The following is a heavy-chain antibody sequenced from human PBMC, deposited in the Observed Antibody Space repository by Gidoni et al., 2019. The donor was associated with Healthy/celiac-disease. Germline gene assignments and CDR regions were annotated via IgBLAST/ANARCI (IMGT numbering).Heavy chain of an antibody. CDR1: GYTFTSYY. J-gene: IGHJ4*02. V-gene: IGHV1-46*01. CDR3: AREYREEATYFDY. D-gene: IGHD5-12*01. CDR2: INPSGGRT. Sequence: QVQLLQSGAEVKKPAASVNVSCTASGYTFTSYYMHWVRQAPGQGLEWMGIINPSGGRTSYEQKFQGRVTMTRETSTSKVYMELSSLRSEDTAVYYCAREYREEATYFDYWGQGTLVTVSS.